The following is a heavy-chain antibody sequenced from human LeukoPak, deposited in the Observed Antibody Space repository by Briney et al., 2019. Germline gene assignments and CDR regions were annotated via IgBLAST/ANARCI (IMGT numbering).Heavy chain of an antibody. J-gene: IGHJ4*02. Sequence: GGSLRLSCAASGFTVSSNYMSWVRQAPGKGLEWVSVIYSGGSTYYADSVKGRFTISRDNSKNTLYLQMNSLRAEDTAVYYCARAYCSADRCYPGRYWGQGTLVTVSS. V-gene: IGHV3-53*01. CDR1: GFTVSSNY. CDR3: ARAYCSADRCYPGRY. D-gene: IGHD2-15*01. CDR2: IYSGGST.